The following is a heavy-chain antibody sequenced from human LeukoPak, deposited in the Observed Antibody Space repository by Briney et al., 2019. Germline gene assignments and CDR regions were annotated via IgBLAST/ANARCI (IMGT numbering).Heavy chain of an antibody. CDR1: GFTFSSYA. D-gene: IGHD1-26*01. V-gene: IGHV3-23*01. CDR3: AKDRAYSSGSYGFDY. Sequence: GGSLRLSCAASGFTFSSYAMSWVRQAPGKGLEWVSAISGSGGSTYYADSVKGRFTISRDNSKNTLYLQMNSLRAEDTAVYHCAKDRAYSSGSYGFDYWGQGTLVTVSS. J-gene: IGHJ4*02. CDR2: ISGSGGST.